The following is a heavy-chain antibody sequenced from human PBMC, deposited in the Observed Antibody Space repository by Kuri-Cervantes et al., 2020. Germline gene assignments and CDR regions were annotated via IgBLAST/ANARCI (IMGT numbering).Heavy chain of an antibody. V-gene: IGHV3-30*18. Sequence: GGFLRLSCAASGFSFSSYGMSWVRQAPGKGLEWVAVISYDGDNQYYADSVKGRFTFSRDNSKNTVYLQMNSLSPEDTAVYYCTKGSLATVTFNYFDNWGQGTQVTVSS. CDR3: TKGSLATVTFNYFDN. CDR1: GFSFSSYG. CDR2: ISYDGDNQ. J-gene: IGHJ4*02. D-gene: IGHD4-17*01.